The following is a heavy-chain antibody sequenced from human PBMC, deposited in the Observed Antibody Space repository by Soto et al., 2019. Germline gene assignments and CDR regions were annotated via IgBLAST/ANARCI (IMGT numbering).Heavy chain of an antibody. J-gene: IGHJ6*02. D-gene: IGHD3-3*02. CDR3: ARDRGISFPMDV. Sequence: PGGSLRLSCAASGCIFSDFSMNWVRQAPGKGLEWVSGINWNSGTMVYRDSVKGRFTISRDNAKNTLYLQMNSLRAEDTAVYYCARDRGISFPMDVWGQGTTVTVSS. V-gene: IGHV3-48*04. CDR1: GCIFSDFS. CDR2: INWNSGTM.